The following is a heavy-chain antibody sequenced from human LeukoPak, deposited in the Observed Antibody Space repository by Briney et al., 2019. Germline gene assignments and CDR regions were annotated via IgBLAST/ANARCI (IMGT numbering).Heavy chain of an antibody. CDR3: ARDQEAFDY. CDR1: GGTFSSYA. Sequence: GASVKVSCKASGGTFSSYAISWVRQAPGQGLEWMGMIYPRDGSTGYAQKFQGRVTVTRDTSTSTVHMELSGLRSEDTAVYYCARDQEAFDYWGQGTLVTVSS. CDR2: IYPRDGST. J-gene: IGHJ4*02. V-gene: IGHV1-46*01.